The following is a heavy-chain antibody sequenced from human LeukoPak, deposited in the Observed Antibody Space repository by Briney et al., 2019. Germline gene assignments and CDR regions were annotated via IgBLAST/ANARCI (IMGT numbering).Heavy chain of an antibody. Sequence: ASVKVSCKASGYTFTSYYMHWVRQAPGQGLEWMGIIIPSGGSTSYSQMFQSSVTMTIDTSTSTVDMELSSLRSEDTAVYYCARDRERWLQSNFDYWGQGTLVTVSS. J-gene: IGHJ4*02. V-gene: IGHV1-46*01. CDR1: GYTFTSYY. D-gene: IGHD5-24*01. CDR2: IIPSGGST. CDR3: ARDRERWLQSNFDY.